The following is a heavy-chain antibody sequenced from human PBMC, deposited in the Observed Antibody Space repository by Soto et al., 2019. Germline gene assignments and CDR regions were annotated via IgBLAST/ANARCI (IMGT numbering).Heavy chain of an antibody. CDR2: IYYSGST. Sequence: QVQLQESGPGLVKPSQTLSLTCTVSGGSISSGGYYWSWIRQHPGKGLEWIGYIYYSGSTYYNPSLKSRVTISVDTSKNQFSLKLSSVTAADTAVYYCARDRGEYYDRSPWFDPWGQGTLVTVSS. J-gene: IGHJ5*02. D-gene: IGHD3-22*01. CDR1: GGSISSGGYY. CDR3: ARDRGEYYDRSPWFDP. V-gene: IGHV4-31*03.